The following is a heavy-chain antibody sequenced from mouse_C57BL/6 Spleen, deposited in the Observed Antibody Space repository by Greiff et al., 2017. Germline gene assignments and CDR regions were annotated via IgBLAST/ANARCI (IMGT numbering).Heavy chain of an antibody. CDR1: GYNFTDYY. V-gene: IGHV1-76*01. CDR2: IYPGSGNT. Sequence: QVHVKQSGAELVRPGASVKLSCKASGYNFTDYYINWVKQRPGPGLEWIARIYPGSGNTYYNEKFKGKATRNAEKSSITAYMQLSILTSEDSAVYFCARLVGITTVLDYWGQGTTLTVSS. D-gene: IGHD1-1*01. CDR3: ARLVGITTVLDY. J-gene: IGHJ2*01.